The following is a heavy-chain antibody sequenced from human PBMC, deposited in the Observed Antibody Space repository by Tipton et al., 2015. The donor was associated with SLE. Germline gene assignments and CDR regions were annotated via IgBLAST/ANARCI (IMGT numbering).Heavy chain of an antibody. D-gene: IGHD6-19*01. CDR2: INHSGST. J-gene: IGHJ4*02. CDR3: ARGGMGIAVAGEFDS. V-gene: IGHV4-39*07. Sequence: TLSLTCTVSGGSISSGSYYWSWIRQPPGKGLEWIGEINHSGSTNYNPSLKSRVTISVDTSKNQFSLKLSSVTAADTAVYYCARGGMGIAVAGEFDSWGQGTLVTVSS. CDR1: GGSISSGSYY.